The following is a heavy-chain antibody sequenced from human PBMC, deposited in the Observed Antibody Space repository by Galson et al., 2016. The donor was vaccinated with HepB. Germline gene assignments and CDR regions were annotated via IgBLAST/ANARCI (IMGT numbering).Heavy chain of an antibody. CDR2: LSSDGNNE. D-gene: IGHD1-26*01. CDR3: ARDPEVWELPAMDV. Sequence: LRLSCAASRFTFSNYAMHWVRQPPGKGLEWVALLSSDGNNEYYANSVKGRFTISRDNSRNTLYLQMNGLRVDDTAVYYCARDPEVWELPAMDVWGQGTTVTVSS. V-gene: IGHV3-30-3*01. J-gene: IGHJ6*02. CDR1: RFTFSNYA.